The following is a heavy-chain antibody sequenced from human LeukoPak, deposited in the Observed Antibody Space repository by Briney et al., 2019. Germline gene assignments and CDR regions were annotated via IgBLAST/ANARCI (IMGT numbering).Heavy chain of an antibody. CDR2: IYYSGST. V-gene: IGHV4-59*08. CDR3: ARRSTAARTFDY. Sequence: PSETLSLTCTVSGGSISSYHWSWIRQPPGEGLEWIGYIYYSGSTNYNPSLKSRVTLSVDTSKNQFSPKLSSVTAADTALYYCARRSTAARTFDYWGQGTLVTVSS. CDR1: GGSISSYH. J-gene: IGHJ4*02. D-gene: IGHD6-6*01.